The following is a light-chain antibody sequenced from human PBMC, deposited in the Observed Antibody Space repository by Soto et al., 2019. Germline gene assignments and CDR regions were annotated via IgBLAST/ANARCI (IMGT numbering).Light chain of an antibody. Sequence: DIQMTQSPSSLSASVGDRVTITCRASQDINTDLDWYQQKPGKAPRRLISDASSLQSGVPSRFSGSRFGTHFTLTIRSLQPEDFATYFCQQHRTYPRTFGQGTKVEIK. CDR2: DAS. V-gene: IGKV1-17*01. CDR1: QDINTD. CDR3: QQHRTYPRT. J-gene: IGKJ1*01.